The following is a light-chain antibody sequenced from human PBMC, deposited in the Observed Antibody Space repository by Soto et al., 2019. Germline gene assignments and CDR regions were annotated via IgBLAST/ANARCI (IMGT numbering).Light chain of an antibody. CDR3: RSWSGSNFYL. CDR2: EVS. CDR1: SSDVGGYNY. Sequence: QSVLNEPPFAYASPGQSFPISCNGTSSDVGGYNYVSWYQQHPGKAPKLMIYEVSKRPSGVPDRFSGSKSGNTASLTVSVLQAKDEADYYCRSWSGSNFYLVGTGSEVTV. J-gene: IGLJ1*01. V-gene: IGLV2-8*01.